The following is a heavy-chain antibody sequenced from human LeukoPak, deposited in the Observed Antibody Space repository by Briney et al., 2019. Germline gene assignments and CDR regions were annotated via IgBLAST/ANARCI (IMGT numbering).Heavy chain of an antibody. CDR2: ISGSGGRK. CDR1: GFTLSNYG. V-gene: IGHV3-23*01. Sequence: GGSLRLSCAVSGFTLSNYGMSWVRQAPGKGLEWVAGISGSGGRKNYADSVKGRFTISRDNPKNTLYLQMDSLRVEDTAVYFCAKRGVVIRVFLVGFHKEAYYFDSWGQGALVTVSS. J-gene: IGHJ4*02. CDR3: AKRGVVIRVFLVGFHKEAYYFDS. D-gene: IGHD3-10*01.